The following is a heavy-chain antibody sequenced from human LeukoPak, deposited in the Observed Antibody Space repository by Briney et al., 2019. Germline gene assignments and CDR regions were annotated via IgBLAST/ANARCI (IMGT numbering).Heavy chain of an antibody. Sequence: ASVKVSCKAFGYTFTSYGISWVRQAPGQGLEWMGWISAYNGNTNYAQKLQGRVTMTTDTSTSTAYMELRSLRSDDMAVYYCAREAGAADYYYYYGMDVWGQGTTVTVSS. CDR1: GYTFTSYG. CDR3: AREAGAADYYYYYGMDV. V-gene: IGHV1-18*03. CDR2: ISAYNGNT. J-gene: IGHJ6*02. D-gene: IGHD1-26*01.